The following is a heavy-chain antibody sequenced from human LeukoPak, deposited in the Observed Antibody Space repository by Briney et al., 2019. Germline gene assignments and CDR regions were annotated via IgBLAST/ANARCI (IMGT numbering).Heavy chain of an antibody. Sequence: GGSLRLSCAASGFTFSTSWMSWVRQVPGKGLEWVANIKKDGSETYYVDSVKGRFTISRDNAKNSLYLQMNSLRAEDTAMYYCARGRYSGTTYYFDYWGEGTLVTVSS. J-gene: IGHJ4*02. CDR3: ARGRYSGTTYYFDY. CDR2: IKKDGSET. CDR1: GFTFSTSW. D-gene: IGHD5-12*01. V-gene: IGHV3-7*03.